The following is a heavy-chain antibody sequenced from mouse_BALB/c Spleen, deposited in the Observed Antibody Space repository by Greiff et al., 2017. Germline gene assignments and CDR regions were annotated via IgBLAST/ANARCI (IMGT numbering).Heavy chain of an antibody. D-gene: IGHD2-3*01. Sequence: VKLQESGPELVKPGASVRISCKASGYTFTSYYIHWVQQRPGQGLEWIGWIYPGNVNTKYNEKFKGKATLTADKSSSTAYMQLSSLTSEDSAVYFCARSDGYWAMDYGGQGTSVTVSS. J-gene: IGHJ4*01. CDR1: GYTFTSYY. CDR2: IYPGNVNT. V-gene: IGHV1S56*01. CDR3: ARSDGYWAMDY.